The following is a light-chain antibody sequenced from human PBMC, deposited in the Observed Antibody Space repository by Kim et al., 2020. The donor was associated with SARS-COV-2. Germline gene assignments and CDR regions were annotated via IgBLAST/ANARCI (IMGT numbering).Light chain of an antibody. CDR2: RNN. CDR3: AAWDDDLSGWV. J-gene: IGLJ3*02. Sequence: QSVLTQPPSASGTPGQRVTISCSGSSTSIGSNYVYWYQQIPGTAPKVLMYRNNQRPSGVPDRFSGSKSGTSASLAISGLRSEDEADYYCAAWDDDLSGWVFGGGTQLTVL. V-gene: IGLV1-47*01. CDR1: STSIGSNY.